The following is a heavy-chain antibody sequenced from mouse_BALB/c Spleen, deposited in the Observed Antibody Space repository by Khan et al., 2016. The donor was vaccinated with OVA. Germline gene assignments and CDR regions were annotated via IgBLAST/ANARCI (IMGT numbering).Heavy chain of an antibody. CDR3: ARQPYYHYNVMDY. CDR2: IWHDGST. Sequence: QVQLKESGPGLVAPSQSLSITCTISGFSLTNYGVHWVRQPPGKGLEWLVVIWHDGSTTYNSALKSRLTISKDNFKSQVLLKMNSLQTDDTAMYFCARQPYYHYNVMDYWGQGTSATVSS. CDR1: GFSLTNYG. D-gene: IGHD2-10*01. V-gene: IGHV2-6-1*01. J-gene: IGHJ4*01.